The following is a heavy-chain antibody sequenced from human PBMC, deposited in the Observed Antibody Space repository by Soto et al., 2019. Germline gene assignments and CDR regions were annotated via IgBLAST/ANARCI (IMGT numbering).Heavy chain of an antibody. CDR3: AREGSGGMDV. V-gene: IGHV3-30-3*01. Sequence: GGSLRLSCAASGFTFSSYAMHWVRQAPGKGLEWVAVISYDGSNKYYADSVKGRFTISRDNSKNPPYLQMNSLRAEDTAVYYCAREGSGGMDVWGQGTTVTVSS. CDR1: GFTFSSYA. CDR2: ISYDGSNK. D-gene: IGHD3-10*01. J-gene: IGHJ6*02.